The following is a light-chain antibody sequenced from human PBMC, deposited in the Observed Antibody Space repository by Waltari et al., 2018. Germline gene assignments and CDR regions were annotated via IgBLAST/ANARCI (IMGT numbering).Light chain of an antibody. V-gene: IGLV3-21*02. CDR2: DDG. J-gene: IGLJ1*01. CDR1: KIGCKN. CDR3: QVWDSGSDHYV. Sequence: SYELTQPPSVSVAPGQTARITCDGDKIGCKNVNWYQHKPGQAPVLVVYDDGDRPSGIPERFSGSNSGNTAALTISRVDAGDEAEYYCQVWDSGSDHYVFGTVTKVTVL.